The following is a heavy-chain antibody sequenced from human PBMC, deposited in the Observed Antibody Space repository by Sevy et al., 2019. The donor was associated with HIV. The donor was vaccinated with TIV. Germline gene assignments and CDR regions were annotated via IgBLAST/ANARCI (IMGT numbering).Heavy chain of an antibody. CDR3: ARDEQRPYYYGSGNMGH. D-gene: IGHD3-10*01. CDR2: MNPNSGKT. V-gene: IGHV1-8*01. J-gene: IGHJ4*02. Sequence: ASVKVSCKASGYTFTNYEINWVRQATGQALEWIGWMNPNSGKTGYAPQFHGRVTMTRNTSLNIAYMELSSLRSDDTAVYYCARDEQRPYYYGSGNMGHWGQGTLVTVSS. CDR1: GYTFTNYE.